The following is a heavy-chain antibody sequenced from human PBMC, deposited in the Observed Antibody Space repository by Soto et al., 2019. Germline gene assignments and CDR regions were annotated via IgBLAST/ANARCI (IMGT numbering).Heavy chain of an antibody. CDR2: IIPIFGTA. J-gene: IGHJ3*02. CDR1: GGTFSSYA. D-gene: IGHD2-2*01. V-gene: IGHV1-69*06. Sequence: QVQLVQSGAEVKKPGSSVKVSCKASGGTFSSYAISWVRQAPGQGLEWMGGIIPIFGTANYAQKFQGRVTITADKSTGTAYMELSSMRSEDTAVYYCARATRLGYCSSTSCRTGAFDIWGQGTMVTVSS. CDR3: ARATRLGYCSSTSCRTGAFDI.